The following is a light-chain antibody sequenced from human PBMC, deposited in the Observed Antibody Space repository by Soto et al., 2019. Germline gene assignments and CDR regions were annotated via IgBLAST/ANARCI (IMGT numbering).Light chain of an antibody. J-gene: IGKJ5*01. CDR2: GAS. V-gene: IGKV3-15*01. Sequence: EIVRTQSPATLSVSPGERATHSCRASQSVSSNLAWYQQKPGQAPRLLIYGASTRPTGIPARFSGSGSGTEFTLTISSLQSEDFAVYYCQQDSNCRRTFGQGTRLENK. CDR3: QQDSNCRRT. CDR1: QSVSSN.